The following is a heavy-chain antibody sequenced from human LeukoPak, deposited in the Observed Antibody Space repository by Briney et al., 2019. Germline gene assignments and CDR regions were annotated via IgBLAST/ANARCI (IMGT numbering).Heavy chain of an antibody. J-gene: IGHJ4*02. CDR3: AKDWSCDY. V-gene: IGHV3-23*01. CDR1: GFTFSNYA. D-gene: IGHD1-26*01. CDR2: ISDRGDKR. Sequence: GGSLRLSCAVSGFTFSNYAMTWVRQAPGKGLEWVSAISDRGDKRYYADSVKGRFTISRDNSKSTVYLQVSSLRAEDTAIYYCAKDWSCDYWGQGTLVTVSS.